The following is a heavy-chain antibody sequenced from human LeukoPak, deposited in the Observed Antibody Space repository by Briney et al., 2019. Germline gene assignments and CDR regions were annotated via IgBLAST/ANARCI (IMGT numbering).Heavy chain of an antibody. J-gene: IGHJ3*02. Sequence: PGRSLRLSCAASGFTFSSYGMHWVHQAPGKGLEWVAVIWYDGSNKYYADSVKGRFTISRDNSKNTLYLQMNSLRAEDTAVYYCARDRPSIAVAGEDAFDIWGQGTMVTVSS. CDR3: ARDRPSIAVAGEDAFDI. D-gene: IGHD6-19*01. CDR2: IWYDGSNK. CDR1: GFTFSSYG. V-gene: IGHV3-33*01.